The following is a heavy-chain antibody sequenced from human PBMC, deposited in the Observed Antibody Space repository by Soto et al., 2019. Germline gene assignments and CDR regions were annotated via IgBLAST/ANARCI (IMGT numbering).Heavy chain of an antibody. Sequence: ASVKVSCKASGGTFSSYTISWVRQAPGQGLEWMGRIIPILGIANYAQKFQGRVTITEDKSTSTAYMELSSLRSEDTAVYYCAREITTNLERWFDPWGQGTLVTVSS. CDR2: IIPILGIA. V-gene: IGHV1-69*04. CDR3: AREITTNLERWFDP. D-gene: IGHD3-16*01. J-gene: IGHJ5*02. CDR1: GGTFSSYT.